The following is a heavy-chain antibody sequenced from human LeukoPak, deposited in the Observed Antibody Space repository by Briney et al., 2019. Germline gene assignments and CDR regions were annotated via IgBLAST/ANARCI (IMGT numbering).Heavy chain of an antibody. D-gene: IGHD6-13*01. V-gene: IGHV3-23*01. CDR2: ISGSGGST. J-gene: IGHJ4*02. Sequence: PGGSLRLSCAASGFTFSSYAMSWVRQAPGKGLEWVSAISGSGGSTYYADSVKGRFTISRDNSKNTLYLQMNSLRAEDTAVYYCANAGYGVSSWYPFGYWGQGTLVTVSS. CDR3: ANAGYGVSSWYPFGY. CDR1: GFTFSSYA.